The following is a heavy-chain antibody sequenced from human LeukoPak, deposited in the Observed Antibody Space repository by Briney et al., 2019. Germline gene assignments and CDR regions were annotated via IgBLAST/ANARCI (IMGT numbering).Heavy chain of an antibody. Sequence: GGSLRLSCAASGFTFSSYGIHWVRQAPGKGLEWVAVISYDGRNKYYADSVKGRFTISRDNSKNTLYLQMNSLRAEDTAVYYCAKDGAVSDFHGMDVWGQGTTVTVSS. V-gene: IGHV3-30*18. CDR2: ISYDGRNK. J-gene: IGHJ6*02. CDR1: GFTFSSYG. D-gene: IGHD3-3*01. CDR3: AKDGAVSDFHGMDV.